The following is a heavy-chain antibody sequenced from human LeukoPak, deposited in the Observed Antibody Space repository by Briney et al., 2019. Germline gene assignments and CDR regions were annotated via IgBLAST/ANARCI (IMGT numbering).Heavy chain of an antibody. V-gene: IGHV3-23*01. CDR3: AKGPYSESYSDY. J-gene: IGHJ4*02. CDR1: GFTFSSYP. CDR2: ISDSGGIT. D-gene: IGHD1-26*01. Sequence: GGSLRLSCAASGFTFSSYPMTWVRQAPGKGPEWVSFISDSGGITYYADSVKGRFTISRDNSKNTLYLQMNSLRAEDTAIYYSAKGPYSESYSDYWGQGTLVTVSS.